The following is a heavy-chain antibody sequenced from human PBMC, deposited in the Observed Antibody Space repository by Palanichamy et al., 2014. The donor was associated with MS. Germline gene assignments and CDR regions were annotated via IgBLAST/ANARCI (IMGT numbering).Heavy chain of an antibody. J-gene: IGHJ4*02. CDR2: ISGSGGST. CDR1: GFTFSSYA. Sequence: EEQLLESGGGLLQPGGSLRLSCAASGFTFSSYAMSWVRQAPEKGLEWVSAISGSGGSTYYADSVKGRFTISRDNSKNTVYLQMNSLRGEDTAVYYCAKDSNAISDYWGQGTLVTVSS. V-gene: IGHV3-23*01. D-gene: IGHD3-9*01. CDR3: AKDSNAISDY.